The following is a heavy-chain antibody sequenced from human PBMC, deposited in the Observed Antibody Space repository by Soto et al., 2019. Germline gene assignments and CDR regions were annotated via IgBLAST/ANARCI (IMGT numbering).Heavy chain of an antibody. CDR1: GFTFDDYA. CDR2: ISWNSGSI. CDR3: AKEVAAAGTPNYYYYYMDV. D-gene: IGHD6-13*01. J-gene: IGHJ6*03. V-gene: IGHV3-9*01. Sequence: DVQLVESGGGLVQPGRSLRLSCAASGFTFDDYAMHWVRQAPGKGLEWVSGISWNSGSIGYADSVKGRFTISRDNAKNSLYLQMNSLRAEDTALYYCAKEVAAAGTPNYYYYYMDVWGKGTTVTVSS.